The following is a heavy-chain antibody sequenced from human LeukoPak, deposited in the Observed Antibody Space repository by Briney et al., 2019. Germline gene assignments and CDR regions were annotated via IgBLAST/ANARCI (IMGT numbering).Heavy chain of an antibody. V-gene: IGHV3-30*04. Sequence: GRSLRLSCAASGFTFSSYAMHWVRQAPGKGLEWVAVISYDGSNKYYADSVKGRFTISRDNSKNTLYLQMNSLRAEDTAVFYCAKGSKALIITRDHYMDVWGKGTTVTISS. D-gene: IGHD3-3*01. J-gene: IGHJ6*03. CDR1: GFTFSSYA. CDR2: ISYDGSNK. CDR3: AKGSKALIITRDHYMDV.